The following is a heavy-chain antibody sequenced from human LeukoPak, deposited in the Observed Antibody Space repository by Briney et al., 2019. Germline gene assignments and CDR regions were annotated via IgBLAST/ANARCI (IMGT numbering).Heavy chain of an antibody. CDR3: AKSGQSYFFDY. J-gene: IGHJ4*02. CDR2: ISASDGGT. Sequence: GGSLRLSCAASGFTFNSYAMTWVRQAPGKGLEWVSAISASDGGTYYTDSVRGRFTISRDSSKNTPSLEMHSLRAEGTAVYYCAKSGQSYFFDYWGQGTLVTVSS. D-gene: IGHD6-25*01. V-gene: IGHV3-23*01. CDR1: GFTFNSYA.